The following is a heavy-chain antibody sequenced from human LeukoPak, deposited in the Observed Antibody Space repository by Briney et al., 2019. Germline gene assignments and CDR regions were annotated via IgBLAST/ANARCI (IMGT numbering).Heavy chain of an antibody. CDR2: IIPIFGTA. CDR1: GGTFSSYA. J-gene: IGHJ6*02. D-gene: IGHD2/OR15-2a*01. Sequence: SVKVSCKASGGTFSSYAISWVRQAPGQGLEWMGGIIPIFGTANYAQKFQGRVTITADESTSTAYMELSSLRSEDTAVYYCARHPEGIVLASTNYYYYGMDVWGQGTTVTVSS. V-gene: IGHV1-69*13. CDR3: ARHPEGIVLASTNYYYYGMDV.